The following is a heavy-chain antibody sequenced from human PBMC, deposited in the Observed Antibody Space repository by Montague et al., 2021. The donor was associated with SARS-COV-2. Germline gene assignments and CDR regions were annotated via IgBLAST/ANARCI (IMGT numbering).Heavy chain of an antibody. V-gene: IGHV3-23*01. Sequence: SLRLSCAASGFTFSYYAMSWVRQAPGKGLEWVSPISGSGCTTYYADSVKGRFTISRDNSKNTLYLRMNSLRAEDTAVYYCAKAHYYDSSGYYFWGQGTLVTVSS. CDR2: ISGSGCTT. D-gene: IGHD3-22*01. CDR1: GFTFSYYA. CDR3: AKAHYYDSSGYYF. J-gene: IGHJ4*02.